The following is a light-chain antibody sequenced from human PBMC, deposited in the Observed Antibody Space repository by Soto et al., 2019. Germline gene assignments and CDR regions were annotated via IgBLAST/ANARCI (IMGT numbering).Light chain of an antibody. CDR2: AAS. Sequence: DIQMTQSPSSLSASVGDRVTITCRASQSIRNDLGWYQQKSGKAPKRLIYAASTLQTGVPSRFSGSGSGREFTLKIGTLHLEDLAPYSVLHQNIYLALIFGGGTK. CDR1: QSIRND. CDR3: LHQNIYLALI. J-gene: IGKJ4*01. V-gene: IGKV1-17*01.